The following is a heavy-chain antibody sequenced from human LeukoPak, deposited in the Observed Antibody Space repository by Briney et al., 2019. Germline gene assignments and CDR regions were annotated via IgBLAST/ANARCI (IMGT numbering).Heavy chain of an antibody. D-gene: IGHD1-1*01. CDR2: ISGSGSTT. CDR3: AKVYVWNEYYFDY. J-gene: IGHJ4*02. V-gene: IGHV3-23*01. Sequence: PGGSLRLSCAASGFTFSSYAMNWVRQAPGKGLEWASAISGSGSTTYYADSVKGRFTISRDNSNNTLYLQMNSLRAEDTAVYFCAKVYVWNEYYFDYWGQGTLVTVSS. CDR1: GFTFSSYA.